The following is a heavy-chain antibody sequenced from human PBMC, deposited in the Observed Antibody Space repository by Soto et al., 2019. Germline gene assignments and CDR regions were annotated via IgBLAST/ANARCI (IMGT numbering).Heavy chain of an antibody. D-gene: IGHD6-13*01. Sequence: QVQLQESGPGLVKPSQTLSLTCSVSGGSINSGAYYWGWIRQHPGKGLEWIGYISYTGRTYSNPSLQGRVTRALDMSESQFSLKLTSVTAADTAVYFCARVSATGTRWIDPWGQGTLVTVSP. CDR3: ARVSATGTRWIDP. CDR1: GGSINSGAYY. CDR2: ISYTGRT. V-gene: IGHV4-31*03. J-gene: IGHJ5*02.